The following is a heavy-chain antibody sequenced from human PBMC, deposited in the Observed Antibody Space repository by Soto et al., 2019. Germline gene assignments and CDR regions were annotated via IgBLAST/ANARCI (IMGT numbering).Heavy chain of an antibody. CDR3: ASAGFWSGYYGDPGNY. J-gene: IGHJ4*02. Sequence: VQLVESGGGVVQPGRSLRLSCAASGFTFSRYAMHWVRQAPGNGLEWVAVISYDGSNKYYADSVKGRFTISRDNSKNTLYLQMNSLRAEDTAVYYCASAGFWSGYYGDPGNYWGQGTLVTVSS. CDR1: GFTFSRYA. V-gene: IGHV3-30-3*01. D-gene: IGHD3-3*01. CDR2: ISYDGSNK.